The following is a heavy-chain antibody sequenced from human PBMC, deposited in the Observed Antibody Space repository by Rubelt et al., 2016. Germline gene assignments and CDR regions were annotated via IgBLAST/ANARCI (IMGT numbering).Heavy chain of an antibody. CDR1: GFTFSNYA. CDR3: AFLLSGGHV. D-gene: IGHD3-10*01. V-gene: IGHV3-23*04. J-gene: IGHJ6*02. CDR2: ICCSGRST. Sequence: EVQLVESGGGLVQPGGSLRLSCAASGFTFSNYAMSWVRHAPGKGLAWVSTICCSGRSTYYADSVKGRFTISRDNSKNTLYLTMNSLGAEDTAVYYCAFLLSGGHVCGQGTTVTVSS.